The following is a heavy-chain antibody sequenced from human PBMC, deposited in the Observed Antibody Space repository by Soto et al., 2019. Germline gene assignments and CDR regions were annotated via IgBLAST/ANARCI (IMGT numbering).Heavy chain of an antibody. CDR2: ISAYNGNT. D-gene: IGHD3-22*01. V-gene: IGHV1-18*01. J-gene: IGHJ4*02. CDR3: ARARFDSSGYQSYLDY. CDR1: GYAFTSYG. Sequence: ASVKVSCKTAGYAFTSYGISWRRQTPGQGLEWMGWISAYNGNTKYEQKFQDRVTMTTDTSTSTAYMELRSLRSDDTAVYYCARARFDSSGYQSYLDYWGQGTLVTVSS.